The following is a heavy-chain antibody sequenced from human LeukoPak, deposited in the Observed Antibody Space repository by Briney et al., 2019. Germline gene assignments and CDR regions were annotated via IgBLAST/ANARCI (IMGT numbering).Heavy chain of an antibody. Sequence: SETLSLTCTVSGGSISSSSYYCGWIRQPPGKGLEWIGSIYYSGSTYYNPSLKSRVTISVDTSKNQFSLKLSSVTAADTGVYYCATLRDGYNFAYWGQGTLVTVSS. V-gene: IGHV4-39*01. CDR3: ATLRDGYNFAY. D-gene: IGHD5-24*01. J-gene: IGHJ4*02. CDR1: GGSISSSSYY. CDR2: IYYSGST.